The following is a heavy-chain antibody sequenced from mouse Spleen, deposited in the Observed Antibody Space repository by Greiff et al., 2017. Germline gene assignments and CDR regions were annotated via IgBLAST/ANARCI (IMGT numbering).Heavy chain of an antibody. D-gene: IGHD2-14*01. V-gene: IGHV3-6*01. Sequence: EVQLQQSGPGLVKPSQSLSLTCSVTGYSITSGYYWNWIRQFPGNKLEWMGYISYDGSNNYNPSLKNRISITRDTSKNQFFLKLNSVTTEDTATYYCARDGGNYPDYWGQGTTLTVSS. CDR1: GYSITSGYY. CDR2: ISYDGSN. CDR3: ARDGGNYPDY. J-gene: IGHJ2*01.